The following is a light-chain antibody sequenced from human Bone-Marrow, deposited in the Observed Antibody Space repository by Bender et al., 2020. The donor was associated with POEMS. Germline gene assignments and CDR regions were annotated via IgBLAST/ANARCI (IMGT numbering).Light chain of an antibody. CDR3: QSYDKSLGGWV. V-gene: IGLV1-40*01. CDR1: SSNTGSGYD. CDR2: GYN. Sequence: QSVLTQPPSVSGAPGQRVTISCTGSSSNTGSGYDINWYQHLPGTAPKLLIYGYNNRPSGVPDRFSGSKSGTSASLAITGLQAEDEGDYNCQSYDKSLGGWVFGGGTKLTVL. J-gene: IGLJ3*02.